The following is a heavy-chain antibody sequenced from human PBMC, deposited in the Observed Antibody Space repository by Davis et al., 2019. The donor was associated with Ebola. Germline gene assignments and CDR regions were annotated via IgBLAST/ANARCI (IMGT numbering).Heavy chain of an antibody. CDR2: ISFEGSNK. D-gene: IGHD4-17*01. V-gene: IGHV3-30-3*01. CDR1: GFTFSSYT. Sequence: GESLKISCAASGFTFSSYTMHWVRQAPGKGPEWVAVISFEGSNKYYADSVKGRFTISRDNSKNTLYLQMNSLRVEDTAVYFCARMSATVTTEFDYWGQGTLVTVPP. J-gene: IGHJ4*02. CDR3: ARMSATVTTEFDY.